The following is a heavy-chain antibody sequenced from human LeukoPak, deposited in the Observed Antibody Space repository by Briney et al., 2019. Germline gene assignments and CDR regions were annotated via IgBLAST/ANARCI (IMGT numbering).Heavy chain of an antibody. CDR3: AKGGDLRTTVTFVHY. CDR2: ISVGGGST. J-gene: IGHJ4*02. Sequence: GGSLRLSCAVSGFTFSGFEMHWVRQAPGKGLEWVSTISVGGGSTYYGDSVKGRFTISRDNSKDTLYLQMNGLRVEDTAVYYCAKGGDLRTTVTFVHYWGQGTLVTVSS. CDR1: GFTFSGFE. D-gene: IGHD4-17*01. V-gene: IGHV3-23*01.